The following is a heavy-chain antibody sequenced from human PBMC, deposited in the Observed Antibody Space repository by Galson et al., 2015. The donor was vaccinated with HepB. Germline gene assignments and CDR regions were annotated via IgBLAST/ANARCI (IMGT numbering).Heavy chain of an antibody. CDR3: ATMPYRLFYYYAMEA. V-gene: IGHV4-39*01. CDR1: GGPVSNSSYY. CDR2: IYYTGSA. J-gene: IGHJ6*02. Sequence: SETLSLTCTVSGGPVSNSSYYWGWIRQSPGTGLQWIGSIYYTGSAYYNPSLKSRVTISIDTSVNQFSLRLNSVSAADTALYYCATMPYRLFYYYAMEAWGQGTTVTVSS. D-gene: IGHD3-16*01.